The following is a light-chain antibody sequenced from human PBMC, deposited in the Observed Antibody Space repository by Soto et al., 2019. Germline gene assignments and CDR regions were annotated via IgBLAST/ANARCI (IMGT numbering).Light chain of an antibody. Sequence: EIVLTQSPGTLSLSPGERATLSCRASQSVSSNYFAWYQQKPGQSPRLLIYGASRRATDIPDRFSGSGSGTDFTLTISRLEPEDFAVYYCQQYGSSPPLTFGGGTKVEVK. V-gene: IGKV3-20*01. CDR1: QSVSSNY. J-gene: IGKJ4*01. CDR3: QQYGSSPPLT. CDR2: GAS.